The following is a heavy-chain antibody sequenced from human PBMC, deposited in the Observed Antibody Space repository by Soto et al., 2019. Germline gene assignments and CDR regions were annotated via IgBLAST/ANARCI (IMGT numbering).Heavy chain of an antibody. J-gene: IGHJ5*02. CDR3: ARGRYCSSTSCSFYNWFDP. V-gene: IGHV1-3*01. CDR2: INAGNGNT. Sequence: ASVNVSCKSSGYTFTSYSMHWVRQAPGQRLECMGWINAGNGNTKYSQKFQGRVTITRDTSASTAYMELSSLRSEDTAVYYCARGRYCSSTSCSFYNWFDPWGQGTLVTVSS. D-gene: IGHD2-2*01. CDR1: GYTFTSYS.